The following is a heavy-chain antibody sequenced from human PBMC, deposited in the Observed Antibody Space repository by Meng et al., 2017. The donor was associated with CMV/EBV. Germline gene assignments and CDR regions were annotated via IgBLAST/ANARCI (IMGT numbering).Heavy chain of an antibody. Sequence: GESLKISCAASGFTFSSYAMSWVRQAPGKGLEWVSAISGSGGSTYYADSVKGRFTISRDNSKNTLYLQMNSLRAEDTAVYYCAARGPGGGFDYWGQGTLVTVSS. J-gene: IGHJ4*02. CDR2: ISGSGGST. V-gene: IGHV3-23*01. CDR1: GFTFSSYA. CDR3: AARGPGGGFDY. D-gene: IGHD3-10*01.